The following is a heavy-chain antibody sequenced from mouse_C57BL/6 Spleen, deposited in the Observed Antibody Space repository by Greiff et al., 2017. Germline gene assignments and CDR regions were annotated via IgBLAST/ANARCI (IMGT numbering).Heavy chain of an antibody. D-gene: IGHD2-1*01. J-gene: IGHJ4*01. CDR3: ARRTYYGNYEDAMDY. Sequence: VQLQQSDAELVKPGASVKISCKVSGYTFTDHTIHWMQQRPEQGLEWIGYIYPRDGSTKYNEKFKGKATLTADKSSSTAYMQLNSLTSEDSAGYCCARRTYYGNYEDAMDYWGQGTSVTVSS. V-gene: IGHV1-78*01. CDR1: GYTFTDHT. CDR2: IYPRDGST.